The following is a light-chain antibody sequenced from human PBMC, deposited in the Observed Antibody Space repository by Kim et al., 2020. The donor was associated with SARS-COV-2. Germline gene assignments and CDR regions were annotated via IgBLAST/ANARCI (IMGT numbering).Light chain of an antibody. CDR1: QSISSY. Sequence: ASVGDRVTITCRASQSISSYLNWYQQKPGKAPKLLIYAASSLQSGVPSRFSGSGSGTDFTLTISSLQPEDFATYYCQQSYSTLFTFGQGTRLEIK. V-gene: IGKV1-39*01. CDR3: QQSYSTLFT. J-gene: IGKJ5*01. CDR2: AAS.